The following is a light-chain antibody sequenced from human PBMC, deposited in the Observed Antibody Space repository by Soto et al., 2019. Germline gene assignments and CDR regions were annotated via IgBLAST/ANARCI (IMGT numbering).Light chain of an antibody. V-gene: IGKV1-5*03. CDR2: KAS. Sequence: DIQMTQSPSTLSASLGDRVTITCRASQSISTWLAWYQQKPGKAPKLLIYKASSLESGVPSRFSGSGSGTESTLTISSLQPDDFGTYYCQQYNSYWTFGQGTKVEIK. CDR3: QQYNSYWT. J-gene: IGKJ1*01. CDR1: QSISTW.